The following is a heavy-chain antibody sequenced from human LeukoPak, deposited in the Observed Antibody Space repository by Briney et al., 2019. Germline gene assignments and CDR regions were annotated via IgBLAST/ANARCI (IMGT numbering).Heavy chain of an antibody. CDR2: INRDGSST. Sequence: GGSLRLSCAASGFTFSSYWMHWVRQAPGKGLVWVSRINRDGSSTSYADSVKGRFTISRDNANNTLYLQMNSLRAEDTAVYYCARVSGWDRDCLDYWGQGTLVTVSS. CDR3: ARVSGWDRDCLDY. D-gene: IGHD6-19*01. J-gene: IGHJ4*02. CDR1: GFTFSSYW. V-gene: IGHV3-74*01.